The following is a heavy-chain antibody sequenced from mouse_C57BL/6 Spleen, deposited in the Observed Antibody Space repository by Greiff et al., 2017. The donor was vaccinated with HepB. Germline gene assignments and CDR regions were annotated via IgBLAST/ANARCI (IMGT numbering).Heavy chain of an antibody. CDR3: ASSSGYSYYFDY. D-gene: IGHD3-2*02. J-gene: IGHJ2*01. CDR1: GYAFSSSW. V-gene: IGHV1-82*01. CDR2: IYPGDGDT. Sequence: LVKPGASVKISCKASGYAFSSSWMNWVKQRPGKGLEWIGRIYPGDGDTNYNGKFKGKATLTADKSSSTAYMQLSSLTSEDSAVYFCASSSGYSYYFDYWGQGTTLTVSS.